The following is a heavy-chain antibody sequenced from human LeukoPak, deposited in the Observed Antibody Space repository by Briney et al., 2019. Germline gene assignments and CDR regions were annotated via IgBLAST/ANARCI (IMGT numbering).Heavy chain of an antibody. CDR3: ARRGGWLAPFDY. CDR1: GGSISSYY. Sequence: SETLSLTCTVSGGSISSYYWSWIRQPPGKGLEWIGSIYYSGSTYYNPSLKSRVTISVDTSKNQFSLKLSSVAAADTAVYYCARRGGWLAPFDYWGQGTLVTVSS. CDR2: IYYSGST. J-gene: IGHJ4*02. V-gene: IGHV4-59*04. D-gene: IGHD6-19*01.